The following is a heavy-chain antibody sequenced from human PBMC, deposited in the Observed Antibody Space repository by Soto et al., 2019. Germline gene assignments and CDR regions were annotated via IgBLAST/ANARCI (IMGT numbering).Heavy chain of an antibody. D-gene: IGHD3-3*01. CDR1: GFTFSSCA. Sequence: GGSLRLSCAASGFTFSSCAMHWVRQAPGKGLEWVALISYDGSNKHYADSVKGRFTISRDNSKNTLYLQMNSLRAEDTAVYYCARDKRDLRFLEWSYYFDYWGQGTLVTVSS. CDR2: ISYDGSNK. V-gene: IGHV3-30-3*01. CDR3: ARDKRDLRFLEWSYYFDY. J-gene: IGHJ4*02.